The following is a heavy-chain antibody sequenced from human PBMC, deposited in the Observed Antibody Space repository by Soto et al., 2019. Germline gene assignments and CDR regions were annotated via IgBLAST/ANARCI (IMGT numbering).Heavy chain of an antibody. CDR1: GGTFSSYT. Sequence: QVQLVQSGAEVKKPGSSVKVSCKSSGGTFSSYTISWVRQAPGQGLEWMGRIIPILGVTNYAQKFQGRVTIHADKSTITVSFDLSSLTTEDTAVYYCARDGQVAVAATTLDYYADGMDAWGHGTTVTVSS. D-gene: IGHD2-15*01. CDR2: IIPILGVT. V-gene: IGHV1-69*08. J-gene: IGHJ6*02. CDR3: ARDGQVAVAATTLDYYADGMDA.